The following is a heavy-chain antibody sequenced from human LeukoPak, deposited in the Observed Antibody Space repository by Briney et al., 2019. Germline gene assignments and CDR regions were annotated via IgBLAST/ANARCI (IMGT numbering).Heavy chain of an antibody. CDR1: GGSFSGYY. J-gene: IGHJ4*02. V-gene: IGHV4-34*01. Sequence: SETLSLTCAVYGGSFSGYYWSWIRQPPGKGLEWIGEINHSGSTNYNPSLKSRVTISVDTSKNQFSLKLSSVTAADTAVYYCTRVVGIYVYWGQGTLVTVSS. CDR3: TRVVGIYVY. CDR2: INHSGST. D-gene: IGHD1-26*01.